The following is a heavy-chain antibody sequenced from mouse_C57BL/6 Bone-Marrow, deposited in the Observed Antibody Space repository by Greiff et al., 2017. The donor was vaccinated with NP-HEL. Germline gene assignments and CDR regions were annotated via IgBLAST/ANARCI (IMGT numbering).Heavy chain of an antibody. J-gene: IGHJ1*03. CDR2: IYPRSGNT. V-gene: IGHV1-81*01. CDR3: ARRNYYGSSRYFDV. Sequence: VQLQESGAELARPGASVKLSCKASGYTFTSYGISWVKQRTGQGLEWIGEIYPRSGNTYYNEKFKGKATLTADKSSSTAYMELRSLTSEDSAVYFCARRNYYGSSRYFDVWGTGTTVTVSS. D-gene: IGHD1-1*01. CDR1: GYTFTSYG.